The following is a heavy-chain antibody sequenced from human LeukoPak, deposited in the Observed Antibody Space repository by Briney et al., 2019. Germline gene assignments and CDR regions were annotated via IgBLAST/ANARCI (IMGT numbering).Heavy chain of an antibody. J-gene: IGHJ4*02. CDR2: ISSSSSYI. Sequence: PGGSLRLSCAASGFTFSSYSMNWVRQAPGKGLEWVSSISSSSSYIYYADSVKGRFTISRDNAKNSLYLQMNSPRAEDTAVYYCARAPHYDDSSGYPFFDYWGQGTLVTVSS. D-gene: IGHD3-22*01. CDR3: ARAPHYDDSSGYPFFDY. CDR1: GFTFSSYS. V-gene: IGHV3-21*01.